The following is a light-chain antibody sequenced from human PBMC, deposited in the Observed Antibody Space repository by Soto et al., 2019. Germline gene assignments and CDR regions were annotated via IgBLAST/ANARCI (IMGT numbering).Light chain of an antibody. CDR1: QTISSW. CDR2: KAS. CDR3: QHYNSYSEA. V-gene: IGKV1-5*03. Sequence: DIQMTPSPFTPSGSVGDRVTIPCRASQTISSWLAWYQQKPGKAPKLLIYKASTLKSGVPSRFSGSGSGTEFTLTISSLQPDDFATYYCQHYNSYSEAFGQGTKVDI. J-gene: IGKJ1*01.